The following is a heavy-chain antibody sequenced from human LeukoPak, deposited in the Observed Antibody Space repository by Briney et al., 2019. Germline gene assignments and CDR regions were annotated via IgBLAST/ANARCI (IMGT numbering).Heavy chain of an antibody. Sequence: ASVKVSCKASGYTFTGYYMHWVRQAPGQGLEWMGRINPNSGGTSYAQKFQGRVTMTRDTSISTAYMELSRLRSDDTAVYYCATGIAAAGIFDYWGQGTLVTVSS. CDR3: ATGIAAAGIFDY. D-gene: IGHD6-13*01. CDR2: INPNSGGT. J-gene: IGHJ4*02. V-gene: IGHV1-2*06. CDR1: GYTFTGYY.